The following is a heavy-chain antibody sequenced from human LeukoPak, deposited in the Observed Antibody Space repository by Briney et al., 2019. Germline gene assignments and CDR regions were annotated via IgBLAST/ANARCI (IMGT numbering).Heavy chain of an antibody. CDR1: GFTFSSYT. CDR2: ITSSSSYI. V-gene: IGHV3-21*01. CDR3: ARRGYHDSSGYDY. J-gene: IGHJ4*02. D-gene: IGHD3-22*01. Sequence: GGSLRLSCAASGFTFSSYTMNWVRQAPGKGLEWVSSITSSSSYIYYADSVKGRFTISRDNAKNSLCLQMNSLRAEDTAIYYCARRGYHDSSGYDYWGQGTPVTVSS.